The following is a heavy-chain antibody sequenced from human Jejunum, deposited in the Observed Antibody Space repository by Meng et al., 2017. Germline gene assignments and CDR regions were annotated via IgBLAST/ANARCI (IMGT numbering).Heavy chain of an antibody. CDR3: ARDLLGPAIAATGWFDP. Sequence: QPAESGPGLVKPSGTLSLTCAVSGASISDSNWWSWVRQPLGKALEWIGEIYHTGTTNYNPSLKSRVTMSLDKSKNQFSLELTSVTAADTAVYYCARDLLGPAIAATGWFDPWGQGTLVTVSS. CDR2: IYHTGTT. V-gene: IGHV4-4*02. D-gene: IGHD6-13*01. J-gene: IGHJ5*02. CDR1: GASISDSNW.